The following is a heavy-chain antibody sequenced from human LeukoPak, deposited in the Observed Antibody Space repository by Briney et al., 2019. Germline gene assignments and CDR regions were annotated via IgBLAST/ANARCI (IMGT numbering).Heavy chain of an antibody. CDR2: ISGSGGST. D-gene: IGHD5-12*01. Sequence: PGRSLRLSCAASGFTFSSYGMHWVRQAPGKGLEWVSAISGSGGSTYYADSVKGRFTISRDNSKNTLYLQMNSLRAEDTAVYYCAKSANSYSGYFGYWGQGTLVTVSS. CDR3: AKSANSYSGYFGY. V-gene: IGHV3-23*01. CDR1: GFTFSSYG. J-gene: IGHJ4*02.